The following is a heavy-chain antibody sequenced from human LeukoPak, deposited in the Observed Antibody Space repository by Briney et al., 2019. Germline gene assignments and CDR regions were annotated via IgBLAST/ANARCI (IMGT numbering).Heavy chain of an antibody. Sequence: GGSLRLSCAASGFSFSSYAMNWVRQAPGKGLEWVSSISGSGTTYYADSVKGRFTISRDSARNTLYLQMNSLRAEDKAVYYCAKDSGHSSTWYYWGQGTLVTVSS. D-gene: IGHD6-13*01. CDR1: GFSFSSYA. V-gene: IGHV3-23*01. CDR3: AKDSGHSSTWYY. CDR2: ISGSGTT. J-gene: IGHJ4*02.